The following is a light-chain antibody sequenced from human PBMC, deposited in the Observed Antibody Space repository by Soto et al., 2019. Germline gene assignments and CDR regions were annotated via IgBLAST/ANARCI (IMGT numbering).Light chain of an antibody. Sequence: EIVLTQSPGTLSLSPGEGATLSCRASEIVYINSLAWYQQKPGQPPRLLIYGAATRASAVPDRFSGSGSGADFTLTITGLEPEDFAVYYCQQYGTSPLTFGPGTRV. J-gene: IGKJ3*01. CDR1: EIVYINS. V-gene: IGKV3-20*01. CDR2: GAA. CDR3: QQYGTSPLT.